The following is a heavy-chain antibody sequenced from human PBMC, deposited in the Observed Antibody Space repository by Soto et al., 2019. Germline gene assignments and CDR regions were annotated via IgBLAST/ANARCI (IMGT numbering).Heavy chain of an antibody. CDR3: ARAPLGYSYGLWWFDP. CDR1: GGSISSSSYY. Sequence: SETLSLTCTVSGGSISSSSYYWGWIRQPPGKGLEWIGYIYYSGSTNYNPSLKSRVTISVDTSKNQFSLKLSSVTAADTAVYYCARAPLGYSYGLWWFDPWGQGTLVTVSS. V-gene: IGHV4-61*05. CDR2: IYYSGST. J-gene: IGHJ5*02. D-gene: IGHD5-18*01.